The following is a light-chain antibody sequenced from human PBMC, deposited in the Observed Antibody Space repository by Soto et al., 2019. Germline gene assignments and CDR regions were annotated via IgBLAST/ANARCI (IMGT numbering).Light chain of an antibody. CDR1: QSISSW. J-gene: IGKJ1*01. V-gene: IGKV1-5*01. CDR2: DAS. Sequence: IQMTQSPSTLSASVGDRVTITCRASQSISSWLAWYQQKPGKAPKLLIYDASSLESGVPSRFSGSGSGTEVTLTISSLPPDDFATYYCEQYNSYSEACGQGTKVDIK. CDR3: EQYNSYSEA.